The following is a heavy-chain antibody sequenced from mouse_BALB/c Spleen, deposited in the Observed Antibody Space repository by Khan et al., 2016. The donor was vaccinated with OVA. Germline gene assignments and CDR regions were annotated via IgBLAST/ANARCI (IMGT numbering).Heavy chain of an antibody. D-gene: IGHD2-2*01. J-gene: IGHJ4*01. CDR3: ARSLVDYHAMDY. V-gene: IGHV5-9-3*01. CDR2: ISTGGHYT. Sequence: EVQLQESGGGLAKPGGSLKLSCSASGFTFSNYAMSWVRQTPEKRLECVATISTGGHYTFYPDSVKGRFTISRDNAKNTLYLQMSSLRSEDTAMYYCARSLVDYHAMDYWGQGTSVTVSS. CDR1: GFTFSNYA.